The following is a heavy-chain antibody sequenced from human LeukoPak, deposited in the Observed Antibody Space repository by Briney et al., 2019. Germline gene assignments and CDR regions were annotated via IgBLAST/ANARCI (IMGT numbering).Heavy chain of an antibody. Sequence: ASVKVSCKASGYTFINYDINWVRQATGQGLQWMGWMNPNSGNAAYAQKFQGRVTMTRNTSITTAYMELSSLRSEDTAVYYCARGLRWSRNWFDPWGQGILVTVSS. D-gene: IGHD5-24*01. CDR2: MNPNSGNA. V-gene: IGHV1-8*01. CDR1: GYTFINYD. J-gene: IGHJ5*02. CDR3: ARGLRWSRNWFDP.